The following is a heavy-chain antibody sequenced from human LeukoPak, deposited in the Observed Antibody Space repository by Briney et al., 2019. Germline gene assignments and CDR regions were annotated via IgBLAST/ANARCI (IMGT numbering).Heavy chain of an antibody. D-gene: IGHD5-12*01. CDR3: ARKPYGGYDFDY. CDR2: MNPNSGKT. J-gene: IGHJ4*02. Sequence: ASVTVSCKASRYTFATYVIKWVGQATGQGREGRGWMNPNSGKTDYANKLQGRFTMTTGTATSTAYLELRSLRADDTAVYYCARKPYGGYDFDYWGQGTLVTVSS. CDR1: RYTFATYV. V-gene: IGHV1-18*01.